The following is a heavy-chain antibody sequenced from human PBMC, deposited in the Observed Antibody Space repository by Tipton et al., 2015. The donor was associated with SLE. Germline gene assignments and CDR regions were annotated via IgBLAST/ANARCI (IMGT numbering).Heavy chain of an antibody. Sequence: LSLTCAVYGGSLSGYYMSWVRQAPGKGLEWVSVIYSGGSTYYADSVKGRFTISRDNSKNTLYLQMNSLRAEDTAVYYCAREGRISRAFDIWGQGTMVTVSS. J-gene: IGHJ3*02. D-gene: IGHD2/OR15-2a*01. CDR1: GGSLSGYY. V-gene: IGHV3-53*05. CDR2: IYSGGST. CDR3: AREGRISRAFDI.